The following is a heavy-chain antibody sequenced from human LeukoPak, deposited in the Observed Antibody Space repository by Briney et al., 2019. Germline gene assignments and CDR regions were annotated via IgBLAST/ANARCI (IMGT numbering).Heavy chain of an antibody. Sequence: SETLSLTCTVSGGSISSYFWSWIGQPPGKGLELIGHIYYSGSTNYNPSLKSRVTISVDTSKNQFSLKLSSVTAADTAVYYCASARLGSGLEGAFDIWGQGTMVTVSS. D-gene: IGHD6-25*01. J-gene: IGHJ3*02. CDR2: IYYSGST. V-gene: IGHV4-59*01. CDR1: GGSISSYF. CDR3: ASARLGSGLEGAFDI.